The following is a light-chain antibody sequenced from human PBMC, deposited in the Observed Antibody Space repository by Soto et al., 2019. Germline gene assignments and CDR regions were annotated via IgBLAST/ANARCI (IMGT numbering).Light chain of an antibody. CDR2: EVS. Sequence: QSVLTQPRSVSGSPGQSVTISCTGTSSDVGGYNYVSWYQQHPDKAPKLIIFEVSNRPSGISSRFSGSKSGNTASLTISGLQAEHEADYYCASYTSSSTSVIFGRGTKLTVL. CDR1: SSDVGGYNY. J-gene: IGLJ2*01. V-gene: IGLV2-14*01. CDR3: ASYTSSSTSVI.